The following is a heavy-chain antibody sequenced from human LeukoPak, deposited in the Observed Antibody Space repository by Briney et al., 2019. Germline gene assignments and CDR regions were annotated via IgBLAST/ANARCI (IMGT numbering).Heavy chain of an antibody. Sequence: KPGGSLRLSCAASGFTFSSYSMNWVRQAPGKGLEWVSSISSSSSYIYYADSVKGRFTISRDNAKNSLYLQMNSLRAEDTAVYYCARVETVSVGYCSSSSCQADYWGQGTLVTVSS. CDR3: ARVETVSVGYCSSSSCQADY. CDR2: ISSSSSYI. V-gene: IGHV3-21*01. J-gene: IGHJ4*02. CDR1: GFTFSSYS. D-gene: IGHD2-2*01.